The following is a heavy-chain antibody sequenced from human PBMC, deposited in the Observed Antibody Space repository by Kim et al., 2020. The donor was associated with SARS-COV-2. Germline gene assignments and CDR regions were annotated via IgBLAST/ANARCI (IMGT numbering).Heavy chain of an antibody. CDR1: GFTLSSCA. V-gene: IGHV3-23*01. J-gene: IGHJ4*02. D-gene: IGHD1-7*01. CDR2: IYSDGRT. CDR3: GTCGTGSSWNSTQD. Sequence: GGSLRLSCAVSGFTLSSCAMSWVSQAPGKGLEWVSAIYSDGRTHYADSVKGRSTISRDIYTNTLYLQMNSLRVGDTAIYYCGTCGTGSSWNSTQDWGQG.